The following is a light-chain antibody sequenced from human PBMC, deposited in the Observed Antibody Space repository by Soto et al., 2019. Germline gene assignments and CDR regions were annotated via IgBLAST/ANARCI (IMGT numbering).Light chain of an antibody. V-gene: IGKV3-20*01. Sequence: IELTQSPGTVSLSPGERATLSCRARQSVPNNYIAWYQHKPRQAPTLPIYGASRRATGIPYRFSGSGSGTEFPLTTTTLAPEGSTMYYCQQYCASPSNFGQGSKLEIK. J-gene: IGKJ2*01. CDR1: QSVPNNY. CDR2: GAS. CDR3: QQYCASPSN.